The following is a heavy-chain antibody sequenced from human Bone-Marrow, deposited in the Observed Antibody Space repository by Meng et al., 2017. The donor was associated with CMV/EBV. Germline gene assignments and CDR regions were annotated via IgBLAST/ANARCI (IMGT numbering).Heavy chain of an antibody. V-gene: IGHV1-2*02. CDR3: ARDLGQYSSSSGYYYYGMDV. D-gene: IGHD6-6*01. J-gene: IGHJ6*02. Sequence: ASVKVSCKASGYSFTGYYTHWVRQAPGQGLEWMGWINPHNGATYYVQKFQGGVTLTRDTSISTAYMELNRLKSDDTAVYYCARDLGQYSSSSGYYYYGMDVWGQGTTVTVSS. CDR1: GYSFTGYY. CDR2: INPHNGAT.